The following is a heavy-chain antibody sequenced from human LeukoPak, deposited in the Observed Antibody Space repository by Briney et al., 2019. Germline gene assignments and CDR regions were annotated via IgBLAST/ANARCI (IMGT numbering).Heavy chain of an antibody. Sequence: ASVKVSCKASGYTFTSYYMHWVRQAPGQGLEWMGIINPSGGSTSYAQKFQGRVTITRNTSISTAYMELSSLRSEDTAVYYCARDGAYNWNYDYYYYMDVWGKGTTVTVSS. D-gene: IGHD1-20*01. CDR2: INPSGGST. CDR3: ARDGAYNWNYDYYYYMDV. J-gene: IGHJ6*03. V-gene: IGHV1-46*01. CDR1: GYTFTSYY.